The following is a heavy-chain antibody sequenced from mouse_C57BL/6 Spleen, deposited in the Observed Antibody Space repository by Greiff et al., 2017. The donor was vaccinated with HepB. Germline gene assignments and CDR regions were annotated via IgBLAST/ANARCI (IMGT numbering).Heavy chain of an antibody. CDR2: IDPETGGT. D-gene: IGHD2-2*01. V-gene: IGHV1-15*01. CDR1: GYTFTDYE. CDR3: TREMVTSLFAY. J-gene: IGHJ3*01. Sequence: QVQLQQSGAELVRPGASVTLSCKASGYTFTDYEMHWVKQTPVHGLEWIGAIDPETGGTAYNQKFKGKAILTADKSSSTAYMELRSLTSEDSAVYYCTREMVTSLFAYWGQGTLVTVSA.